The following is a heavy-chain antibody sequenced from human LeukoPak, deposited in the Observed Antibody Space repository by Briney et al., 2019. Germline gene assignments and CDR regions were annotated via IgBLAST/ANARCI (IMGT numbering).Heavy chain of an antibody. CDR2: INPNSGGT. D-gene: IGHD1-1*01. CDR3: ARDDDDNWNRFDP. Sequence: ASVKVSCKASGYTFTGYYMHWVRQAPGQGLEWMGWINPNSGGTNYAQKFQGRVTMTRDTSISTAYMELSRLRSDDTAVYYCARDDDDNWNRFDPWGQGTLVTVSS. V-gene: IGHV1-2*02. J-gene: IGHJ5*02. CDR1: GYTFTGYY.